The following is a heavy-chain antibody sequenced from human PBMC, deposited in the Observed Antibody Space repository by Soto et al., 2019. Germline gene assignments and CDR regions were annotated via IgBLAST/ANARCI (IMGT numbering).Heavy chain of an antibody. CDR2: IYYSGST. CDR3: ARGIYQSGRYRTKSTYYFDY. D-gene: IGHD6-19*01. J-gene: IGHJ4*02. V-gene: IGHV4-61*01. Sequence: SETLSLTCTVSGGSVSSGSYYWSWIRQPPGKGLEWIGYIYYSGSTNYNPSLKSRVTISVDTSKNQFSLKLSSVTAADTAVYYCARGIYQSGRYRTKSTYYFDYWGQGTLVTVSS. CDR1: GGSVSSGSYY.